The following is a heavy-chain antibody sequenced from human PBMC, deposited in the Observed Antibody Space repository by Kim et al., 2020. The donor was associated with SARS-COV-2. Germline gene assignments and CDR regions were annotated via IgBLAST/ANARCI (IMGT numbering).Heavy chain of an antibody. CDR2: IYYSGST. J-gene: IGHJ4*02. CDR3: ARADGFKILDY. CDR1: GGSISSYY. V-gene: IGHV4-59*13. Sequence: SETLSLTCTVSGGSISSYYWSWIRQPPGKGLEWIGYIYYSGSTNYNPSLKSRVTISVDTSKNQFSLKLSSVTAADTAVYYCARADGFKILDYWGQGTLVTVSS.